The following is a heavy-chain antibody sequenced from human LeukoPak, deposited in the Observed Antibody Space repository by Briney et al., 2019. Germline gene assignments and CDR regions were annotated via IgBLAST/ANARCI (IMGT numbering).Heavy chain of an antibody. J-gene: IGHJ4*02. CDR1: GHSIRSTFY. Sequence: SETLSLTCAVSGHSIRSTFYWGWIRQPPGKGLEWIGVIYHSGITFYNPSLKSRVSISVDMSKNHFSLRLSSVTAADTAVYFCAGVTEDTVGAMGAYFDYWGQGILVTVSS. CDR2: IYHSGIT. V-gene: IGHV4-38-2*01. D-gene: IGHD1-26*01. CDR3: AGVTEDTVGAMGAYFDY.